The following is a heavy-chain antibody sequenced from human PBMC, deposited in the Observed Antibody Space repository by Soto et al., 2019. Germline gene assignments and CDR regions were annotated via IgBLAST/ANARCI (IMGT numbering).Heavy chain of an antibody. D-gene: IGHD6-13*01. Sequence: QVQLQQWGAGLLKPSETLSLTCAVYGGSFSGSYWSWIRQPPGKGLEWIGEINHSGSTNYNPSLKSRVTISVDTSKNQFSLKLSSVTAADTAVYYCAIPPPIAAAGREYFQHWGQGTLVTVSS. V-gene: IGHV4-34*01. CDR3: AIPPPIAAAGREYFQH. CDR1: GGSFSGSY. J-gene: IGHJ1*01. CDR2: INHSGST.